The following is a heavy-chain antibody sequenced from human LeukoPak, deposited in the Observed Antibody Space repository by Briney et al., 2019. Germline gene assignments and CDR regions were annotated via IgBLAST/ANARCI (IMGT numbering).Heavy chain of an antibody. CDR1: GFTFSSYG. D-gene: IGHD3-22*01. CDR3: ARDSAMIVVEESDKFDY. V-gene: IGHV3-30*02. CDR2: IHHDGSNK. Sequence: PGGSLRLSCAASGFTFSSYGMHWVRQAPGKGLDWVAFIHHDGSNKYYADSVKGRFTISRDNSKNTLYLQMNSLRAEDTAVYYCARDSAMIVVEESDKFDYWGQGTLVTVSS. J-gene: IGHJ4*02.